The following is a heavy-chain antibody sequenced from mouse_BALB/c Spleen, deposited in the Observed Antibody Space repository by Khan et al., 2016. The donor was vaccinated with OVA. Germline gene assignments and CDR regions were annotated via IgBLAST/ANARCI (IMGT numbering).Heavy chain of an antibody. V-gene: IGHV1S29*02. Sequence: VRLQQSGPELVKPGASVKISCRASGYIFTDYILDWVKQSHGKSLEWIGYIFPNNGDSDYNQKFKTRATLNVDISSSTAYMELSSLTSEDSAIYYCVRSGYGSFAYWGQGTLVTVSA. D-gene: IGHD1-2*01. CDR3: VRSGYGSFAY. CDR1: GYIFTDYI. J-gene: IGHJ3*01. CDR2: IFPNNGDS.